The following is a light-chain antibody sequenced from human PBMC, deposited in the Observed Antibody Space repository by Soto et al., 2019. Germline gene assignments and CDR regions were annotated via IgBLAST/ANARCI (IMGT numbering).Light chain of an antibody. V-gene: IGKV3D-15*01. CDR2: GAS. J-gene: IGKJ1*01. CDR3: QQYNTWPPWT. CDR1: QSVSSSY. Sequence: EIVLTQSPGTLSLSPGARATLSCRASQSVSSSYLAWYQQKPGQAPRLLISGASIRATGIPARFSGSGSGTEFTLTIASLQSEDFAVYYCQQYNTWPPWTFGQGTKVDNK.